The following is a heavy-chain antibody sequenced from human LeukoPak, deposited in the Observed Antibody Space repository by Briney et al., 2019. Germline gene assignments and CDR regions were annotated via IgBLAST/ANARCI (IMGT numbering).Heavy chain of an antibody. CDR2: ISATGGSA. Sequence: PGGSLRLSCAASGFTFSNFVMNWVRQSPGKGLEWVSGISATGGSAYYADSVKGRFTISRDNSKNTLYLQMNSLRADDTAVYYCAKVRELDYWGQGTLVTVSS. V-gene: IGHV3-23*01. J-gene: IGHJ4*02. CDR3: AKVRELDY. CDR1: GFTFSNFV. D-gene: IGHD1-26*01.